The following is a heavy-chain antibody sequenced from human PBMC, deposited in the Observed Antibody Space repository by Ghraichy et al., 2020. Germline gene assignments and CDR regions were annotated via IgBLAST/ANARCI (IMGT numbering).Heavy chain of an antibody. D-gene: IGHD3-10*01. CDR3: ARELWFGYYYYGMDV. CDR2: INHSGST. Sequence: SETLSLTCAVYGGSFSGYYWSWIRQPPGKGLEWIGEINHSGSTNYNPSLKSRVTISVDTSKNQFSLKLSSVTAADTAVYYCARELWFGYYYYGMDVWGQGTTVTVSS. CDR1: GGSFSGYY. V-gene: IGHV4-34*01. J-gene: IGHJ6*02.